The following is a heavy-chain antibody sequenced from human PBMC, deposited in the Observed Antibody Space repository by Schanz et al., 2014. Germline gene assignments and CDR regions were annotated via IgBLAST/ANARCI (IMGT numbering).Heavy chain of an antibody. D-gene: IGHD4-17*01. CDR2: IIPILGIA. Sequence: QVQLVQSGAEVKKPGSSMKVSCKASGGTFNSYTINWVRQAPGQGLEWMGRIIPILGIANYAQKFQGRVTITADRSTSTAYMELSSLRSEDTAVYYCARGYGDSPTDFWGQGTRVTVAS. CDR1: GGTFNSYT. V-gene: IGHV1-69*02. J-gene: IGHJ4*02. CDR3: ARGYGDSPTDF.